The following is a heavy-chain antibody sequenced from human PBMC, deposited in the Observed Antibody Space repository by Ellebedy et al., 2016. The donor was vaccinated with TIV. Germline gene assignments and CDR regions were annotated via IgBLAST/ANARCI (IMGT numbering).Heavy chain of an antibody. V-gene: IGHV3-53*01. CDR3: AKGGSYTDAFDI. J-gene: IGHJ3*02. CDR1: GFTVSSNY. Sequence: GESLKISCAASGFTVSSNYMSWVRQAPGKGLEWVSVIYSGGSTYYADSVKGRFTISRDNSKNTLYLQMNSPRAEDTAVYYCAKGGSYTDAFDIWGQGTMVTVSS. D-gene: IGHD1-26*01. CDR2: IYSGGST.